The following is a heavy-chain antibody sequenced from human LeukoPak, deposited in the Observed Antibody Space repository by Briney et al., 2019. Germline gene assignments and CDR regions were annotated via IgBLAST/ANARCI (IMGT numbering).Heavy chain of an antibody. CDR1: GFTFSIYE. V-gene: IGHV3-48*03. J-gene: IGHJ4*02. D-gene: IGHD1-26*01. CDR3: ARDEVGVTTEFDY. CDR2: IDTSGTTT. Sequence: GGSLKLSCAAYGFTFSIYEMNWVRQAPGKGLEWISYIDTSGTTTYYADSVRGRFTVSRDNTKNSLYLQMNTLRAEDTAVYYCARDEVGVTTEFDYWGQGTVVTVSS.